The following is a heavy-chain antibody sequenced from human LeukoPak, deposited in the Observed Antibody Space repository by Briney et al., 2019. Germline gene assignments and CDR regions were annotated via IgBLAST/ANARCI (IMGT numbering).Heavy chain of an antibody. V-gene: IGHV4-59*08. D-gene: IGHD4-17*01. Sequence: SETLSLTCAVYGGSFSGYYWSWIRQPPGKGLEWIGYIYYSGSTNYNPSLKSRVTISVDTSKNQFSLKLSSVTAADTAVYYCASGYGDSGYWGQGTLVTVSS. CDR1: GGSFSGYY. CDR2: IYYSGST. CDR3: ASGYGDSGY. J-gene: IGHJ4*02.